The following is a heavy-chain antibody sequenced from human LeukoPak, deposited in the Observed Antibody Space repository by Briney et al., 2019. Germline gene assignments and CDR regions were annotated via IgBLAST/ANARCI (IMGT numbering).Heavy chain of an antibody. J-gene: IGHJ4*02. Sequence: PSQTLSLTCAVSGGSISSSSYYWGWVRQPPGRGLEWIGSIYYSGSTYYNPSLKIRVTISVDTSKNQFSLKLTSVTAADTAVYSCARGRYSSSWYLSSIYYFDYWGQGTLVTVSS. CDR1: GGSISSSSYY. D-gene: IGHD6-13*01. CDR2: IYYSGST. CDR3: ARGRYSSSWYLSSIYYFDY. V-gene: IGHV4-39*07.